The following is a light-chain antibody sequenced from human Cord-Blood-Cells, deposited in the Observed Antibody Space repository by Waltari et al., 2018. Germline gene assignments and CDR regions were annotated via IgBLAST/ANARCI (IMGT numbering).Light chain of an antibody. J-gene: IGLJ3*02. CDR2: EGS. V-gene: IGLV2-23*01. CDR3: CSYAGSSTWV. Sequence: QSALTQPASVSGSPGQSITISFPGTSSDVGSYNLVPWYQQNPGNAPNLMIYEGSKRPSGVSNRFSGSKSGNTASLTISGLQAEDEADYYCCSYAGSSTWVFGGGTKLTVL. CDR1: SSDVGSYNL.